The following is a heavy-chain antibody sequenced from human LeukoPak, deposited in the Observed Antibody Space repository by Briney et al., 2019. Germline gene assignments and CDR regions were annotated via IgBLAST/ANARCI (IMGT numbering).Heavy chain of an antibody. V-gene: IGHV4-30-4*01. D-gene: IGHD2-15*01. CDR1: GGSISSGDYY. J-gene: IGHJ3*02. CDR2: IYYSGST. Sequence: SETLSLTCTVSGGSISSGDYYWSWIRQPPGKGLEWIGYIYYSGSTYYNPSLKSQFTISVETSKNQFSLKLSSVTAADTAVYYCARVWGSDCSGGSCPTAFDIWGQGTMVTVSS. CDR3: ARVWGSDCSGGSCPTAFDI.